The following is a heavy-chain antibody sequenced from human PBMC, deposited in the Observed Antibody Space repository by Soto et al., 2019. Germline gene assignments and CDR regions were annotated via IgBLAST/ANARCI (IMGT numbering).Heavy chain of an antibody. D-gene: IGHD6-19*01. V-gene: IGHV3-15*07. CDR1: GFTFSNVW. CDR3: TPLALKDNSDWYPLSD. Sequence: VQLVESGGGLVKPGGSLRLSCAGSGFTFSNVWMNWVLQAPGKGLEWVGRIKSETDGGTIDYAAPVKGRFTISRDDSNNTLYLQMNSLKTEDTATYYCTPLALKDNSDWYPLSDWGQGTRVTVSS. J-gene: IGHJ4*02. CDR2: IKSETDGGTI.